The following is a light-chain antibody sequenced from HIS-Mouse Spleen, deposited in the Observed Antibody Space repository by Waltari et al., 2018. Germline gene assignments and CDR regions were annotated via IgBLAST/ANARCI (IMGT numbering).Light chain of an antibody. CDR3: QVWDSSSDHYV. CDR1: NIGSKS. V-gene: IGLV3-21*02. CDR2: DDS. J-gene: IGLJ1*01. Sequence: SYVLTQTPSVSVAPGQTARITCGGNNIGSKSVHWYQQKPGQAPVLVAYDDSDRPSGIPERFSGSNAGNTATLTINRVEAGDEADYYCQVWDSSSDHYVFGTGTKVTVL.